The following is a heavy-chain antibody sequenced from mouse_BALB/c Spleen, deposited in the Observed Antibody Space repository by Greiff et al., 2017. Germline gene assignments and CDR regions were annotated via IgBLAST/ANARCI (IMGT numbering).Heavy chain of an antibody. D-gene: IGHD1-2*01. CDR3: ARNTVTTATGFAY. Sequence: VKLMESGPGLVAPSQSLSITCTVSGFSLSRYSVHWVRQPPGKGLEWLGMIWGGGSTDYNSALKSRLSISKDNSKSQVFLKMNSLQTDDTAMYYCARNTVTTATGFAYWGQGTLVTVSA. J-gene: IGHJ3*01. CDR1: GFSLSRYS. CDR2: IWGGGST. V-gene: IGHV2-6-4*01.